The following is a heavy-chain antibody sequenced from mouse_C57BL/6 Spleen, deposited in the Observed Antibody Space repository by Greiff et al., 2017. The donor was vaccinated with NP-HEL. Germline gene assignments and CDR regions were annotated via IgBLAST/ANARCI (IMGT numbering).Heavy chain of an antibody. CDR3: ARGIYYDYGWYFDV. CDR2: INPSTGGT. CDR1: GYSFTGYY. J-gene: IGHJ1*03. D-gene: IGHD2-4*01. Sequence: VQLQQSGPELVKPGASVKISCKASGYSFTGYYMNWVKQSPEKSLEWIGEINPSTGGTTYNQKFKAKATLTVDKSSSTAYMQLKSLTSEDSAVYYCARGIYYDYGWYFDVWGTGTTVTVSS. V-gene: IGHV1-42*01.